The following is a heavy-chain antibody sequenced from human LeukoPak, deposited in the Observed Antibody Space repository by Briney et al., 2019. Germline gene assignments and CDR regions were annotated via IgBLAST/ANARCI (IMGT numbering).Heavy chain of an antibody. V-gene: IGHV3-23*01. CDR3: ARDWGSGWYFDY. CDR1: GITFTTHA. Sequence: AGSLSLSCAASGITFTTHAMNWVRQAPGKGLEWVSVISSRGGSTYYADSVKGRFTISRDNSKNTLYLQVNSLRVEDTAVYYCARDWGSGWYFDYWGQG. CDR2: ISSRGGST. D-gene: IGHD6-19*01. J-gene: IGHJ4*01.